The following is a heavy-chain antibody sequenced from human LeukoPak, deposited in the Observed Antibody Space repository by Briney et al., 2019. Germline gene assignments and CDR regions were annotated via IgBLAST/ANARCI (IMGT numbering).Heavy chain of an antibody. D-gene: IGHD4-11*01. V-gene: IGHV1-18*04. CDR2: ISTYIGVT. Sequence: ASVKVSCKASGFRFTSFGVSWVRQAPGQGLEWMGWISTYIGVTHHAEKFEDRVTMTIDTSTTTAYMELRSLRYDDTAVYYCARDSDYSGNGNGDWFDPWGQGTVVTVSS. J-gene: IGHJ5*02. CDR1: GFRFTSFG. CDR3: ARDSDYSGNGNGDWFDP.